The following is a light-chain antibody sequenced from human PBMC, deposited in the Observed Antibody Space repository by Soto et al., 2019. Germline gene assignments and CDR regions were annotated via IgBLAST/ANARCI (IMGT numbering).Light chain of an antibody. Sequence: EIVLTQSPGTLSLSPGERATLSCRASQSVRSNFLAWYQQKPGQAPRLLIYGASNRATGIPDRFSGSGSGTDCTLTITRLEAEDFARDYCQRYDRLRTFGQGTKGEI. CDR3: QRYDRLRT. CDR2: GAS. V-gene: IGKV3-20*01. CDR1: QSVRSNF. J-gene: IGKJ1*01.